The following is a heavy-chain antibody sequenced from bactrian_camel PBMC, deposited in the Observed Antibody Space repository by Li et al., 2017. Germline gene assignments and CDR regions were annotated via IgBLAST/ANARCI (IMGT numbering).Heavy chain of an antibody. CDR2: IDAAGKI. CDR1: ESIISTYS. D-gene: IGHD1*01. CDR3: AAGGLFVYCQVGARETDFGY. J-gene: IGHJ6*01. Sequence: VQLVESGGGSAQAGGSLKLSCTASESIISTYSMGWFRQAPGMSRELVASIDAAGKIVYADPVKGRFTISRDNANDTLCLQMNSPKPGDTAMYYCAAGGLFVYCQVGARETDFGYWGQGTQVTVS. V-gene: IGHV3S53*01.